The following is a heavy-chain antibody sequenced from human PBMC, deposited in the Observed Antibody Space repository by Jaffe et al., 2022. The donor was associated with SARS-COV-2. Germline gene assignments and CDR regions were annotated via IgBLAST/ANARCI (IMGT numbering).Heavy chain of an antibody. J-gene: IGHJ5*02. V-gene: IGHV4-59*01. CDR3: ARGPPDYCSGGSCYWQFDP. D-gene: IGHD2-15*01. Sequence: QVQLQESGPGLVKPSETLSLTCTVSGGSISSYYWSWIRQPPGKGLEWIGYIYYSGSTNYNPSLKSRVTISVDTSKNQFSLKLSSVTAADTAVYYCARGPPDYCSGGSCYWQFDPWGQGTLVTVSS. CDR1: GGSISSYY. CDR2: IYYSGST.